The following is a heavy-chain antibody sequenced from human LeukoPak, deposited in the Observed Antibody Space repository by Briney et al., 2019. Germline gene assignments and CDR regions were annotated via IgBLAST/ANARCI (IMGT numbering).Heavy chain of an antibody. Sequence: SETLSLTCAVYGGSFSGYYWSWIRQPPGKGLEWIGEINHSGSTNYNPSLRSRVTISVDTSKNQFSLKLSSVTAADTAVYYCARVWSGSYYYRRSTGQPNWFDPWGQGTLVTVSS. CDR3: ARVWSGSYYYRRSTGQPNWFDP. J-gene: IGHJ5*02. D-gene: IGHD1-26*01. CDR2: INHSGST. V-gene: IGHV4-34*01. CDR1: GGSFSGYY.